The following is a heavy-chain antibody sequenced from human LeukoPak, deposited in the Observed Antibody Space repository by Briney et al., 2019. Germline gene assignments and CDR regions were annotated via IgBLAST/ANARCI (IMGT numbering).Heavy chain of an antibody. CDR1: GYTFTGYY. D-gene: IGHD2-21*02. V-gene: IGHV1-2*02. CDR3: ARDLFPVSVSATFITLDY. J-gene: IGHJ4*02. Sequence: ASVKVSCKASGYTFTGYYMHWVRQAPGQGLEWMGWINPNSGGTNYAQKFQGRVTMTRDTSISTAYMELSRLRSDDTAVYYCARDLFPVSVSATFITLDYWGQGTLVTVSS. CDR2: INPNSGGT.